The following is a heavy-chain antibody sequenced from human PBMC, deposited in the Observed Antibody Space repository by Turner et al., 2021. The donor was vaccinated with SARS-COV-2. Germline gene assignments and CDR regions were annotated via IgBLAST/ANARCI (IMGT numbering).Heavy chain of an antibody. V-gene: IGHV4-34*01. CDR2: INHSGST. CDR3: AIKLWYISGWYAVDP. CDR1: GGSFSGYY. D-gene: IGHD6-19*01. Sequence: QVQLQLWGAGLLKPSETLSLTCAVYGGSFSGYYWSWIRQPPGKGLEWIGEINHSGSTNYNPSLKSRVTISVDTSKNQFSLKLSSVTAADTAVYYCAIKLWYISGWYAVDPWGQGTLVTVSS. J-gene: IGHJ5*02.